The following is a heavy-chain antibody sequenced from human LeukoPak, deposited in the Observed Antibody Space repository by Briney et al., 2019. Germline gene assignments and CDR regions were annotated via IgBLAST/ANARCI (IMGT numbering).Heavy chain of an antibody. CDR1: GYTFTSYG. V-gene: IGHV1-18*01. CDR2: ISAYNGNT. Sequence: GASVKVSCKASGYTFTSYGISWVRQAPGQGLEWMGWISAYNGNTDYAQKLQGRVTMTTDTSTSTAYMELRSLRSDDTAVYYCARDDYDSSGSYFDYWGQGTLVTVSS. J-gene: IGHJ4*02. D-gene: IGHD3-22*01. CDR3: ARDDYDSSGSYFDY.